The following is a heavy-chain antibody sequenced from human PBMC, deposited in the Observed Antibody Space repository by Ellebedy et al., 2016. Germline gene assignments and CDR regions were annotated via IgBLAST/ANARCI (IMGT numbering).Heavy chain of an antibody. D-gene: IGHD3-22*01. CDR3: ARDRHYYDSSGYYFYGMDV. V-gene: IGHV3-53*01. Sequence: GGSLRLSCAASGFTVSSNYMSWVRQAPGKGLEWVSVIYSGGSTYYADSVKGRFTISRDNSKNTLYLQMNSLRAEDTAVYYCARDRHYYDSSGYYFYGMDVWGQGTTVTVSS. CDR2: IYSGGST. J-gene: IGHJ6*02. CDR1: GFTVSSNY.